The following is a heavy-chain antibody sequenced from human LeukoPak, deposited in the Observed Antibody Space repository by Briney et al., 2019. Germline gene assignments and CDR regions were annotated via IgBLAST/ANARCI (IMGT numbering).Heavy chain of an antibody. CDR3: ARGRYDTGAFDI. J-gene: IGHJ3*02. CDR1: GYTFTDYY. CDR2: INPNSGGT. V-gene: IGHV1-2*02. Sequence: VASVEVSCKASGYTFTDYYMHWVRQAPGQGLEWMGWINPNSGGTNYAQKFQGRVTMTRDTSISTAYMELSRLRSDDTAVYYCARGRYDTGAFDIWGQGTMVTVSS. D-gene: IGHD3-22*01.